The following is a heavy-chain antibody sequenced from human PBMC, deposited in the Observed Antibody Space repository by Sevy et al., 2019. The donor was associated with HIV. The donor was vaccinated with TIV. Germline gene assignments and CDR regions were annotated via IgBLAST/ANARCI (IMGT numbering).Heavy chain of an antibody. V-gene: IGHV3-21*01. CDR2: RSSSSSYI. Sequence: GGSLRLSCVASGLTFSSYSMKWVRQAPGKGLEWVSSRSSSSSYIYYADSVKGRFTISRDNAKKSLYLQVNSLRAEDTAVYYCARDRDGSGSSGGYGMDVWGQGTTVTVSS. D-gene: IGHD3-10*01. CDR3: ARDRDGSGSSGGYGMDV. J-gene: IGHJ6*02. CDR1: GLTFSSYS.